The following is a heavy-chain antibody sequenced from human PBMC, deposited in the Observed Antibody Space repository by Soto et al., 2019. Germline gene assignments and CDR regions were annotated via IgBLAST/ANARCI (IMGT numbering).Heavy chain of an antibody. J-gene: IGHJ4*02. D-gene: IGHD7-27*01. V-gene: IGHV3-74*01. Sequence: EVQLVESGGGLIQPGGSLRLSCAASGFTFSNDCMHWVRQVPGKGLLWVANINSDGSRITYADSVKGRFTISRDNAKDTLSLQMNSLRAEDTGVYYCARDRNWASDYWGQGTLVTVSS. CDR2: INSDGSRI. CDR3: ARDRNWASDY. CDR1: GFTFSNDC.